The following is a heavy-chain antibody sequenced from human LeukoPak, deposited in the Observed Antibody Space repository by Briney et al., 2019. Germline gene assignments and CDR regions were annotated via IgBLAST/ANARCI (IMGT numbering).Heavy chain of an antibody. CDR3: AREFCSGSSCYPSSDFDY. V-gene: IGHV3-21*06. D-gene: IGHD2-2*01. CDR2: ITGSSSYI. CDR1: GFTFRTYS. Sequence: GGSLRLSCAASGFTFRTYSINWVRQAPGMGLEWVSSITGSSSYIYYSDSVKGRFTISRDNTKNLVFLQMNSLRAKDTAVYFCAREFCSGSSCYPSSDFDYWGLGTLVTVSS. J-gene: IGHJ4*02.